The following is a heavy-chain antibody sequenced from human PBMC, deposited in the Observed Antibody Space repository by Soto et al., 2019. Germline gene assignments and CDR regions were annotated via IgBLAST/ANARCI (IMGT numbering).Heavy chain of an antibody. CDR3: ARVKAQILSSGWYGGDDI. Sequence: EVQLLESGGGLVQPGGSLRLSCAASGFTFSTYSMTWVRQAPGKGLEWVSTIRDSGHTTHYADSVRGRFAISRDNSKNTLFLQMDSLRAEDTAVYDCARVKAQILSSGWYGGDDIWGQGTMVTVSS. V-gene: IGHV3-23*01. J-gene: IGHJ3*02. D-gene: IGHD6-19*01. CDR2: IRDSGHTT. CDR1: GFTFSTYS.